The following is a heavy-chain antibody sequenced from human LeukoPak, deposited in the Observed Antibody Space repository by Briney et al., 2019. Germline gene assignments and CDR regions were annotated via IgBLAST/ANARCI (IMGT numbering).Heavy chain of an antibody. V-gene: IGHV1-2*02. CDR1: GYTFTGYY. D-gene: IGHD6-13*01. CDR2: INPNNGGT. CDR3: ARGYSSPVPNFDY. J-gene: IGHJ4*02. Sequence: ASVKVSCKASGYTFTGYYMHWVRQAPGQGLEWMGWINPNNGGTSYAQKFQGRVTMTKDTSITTAYMELPSLTSDDTAVYYCARGYSSPVPNFDYWGQGTLVTVSS.